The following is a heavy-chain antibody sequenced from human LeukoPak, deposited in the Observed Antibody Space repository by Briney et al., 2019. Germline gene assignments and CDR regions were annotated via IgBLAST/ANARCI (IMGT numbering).Heavy chain of an antibody. Sequence: GASVKVSCNASGYTFTTYTMHWVRQAPGQRLEWMGWINADTGNTKCSQEFQGRLTITRDTSASTVYMDLSSLKSEDMAVYYCARSGGSRGTVTPPGDFWGQGTLVTVSS. V-gene: IGHV1-3*03. CDR3: ARSGGSRGTVTPPGDF. D-gene: IGHD4-17*01. CDR2: INADTGNT. CDR1: GYTFTTYT. J-gene: IGHJ4*02.